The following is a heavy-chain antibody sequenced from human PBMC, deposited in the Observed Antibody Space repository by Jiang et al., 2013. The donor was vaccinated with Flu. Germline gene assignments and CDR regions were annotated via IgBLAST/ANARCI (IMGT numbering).Heavy chain of an antibody. J-gene: IGHJ4*02. Sequence: LLKPSETLSLTCAVSGYSISSGYYWGWIRQPPGKGLEWIGNMYHSGSTYYNPSLKSRVTISIDTSKNQFSLKLSSVTAADTAVYYCVCPQSQGYFDYWGQGTLVTVSS. CDR2: MYHSGST. CDR1: GYSISSGYY. CDR3: VCPQSQGYFDY. V-gene: IGHV4-38-2*01.